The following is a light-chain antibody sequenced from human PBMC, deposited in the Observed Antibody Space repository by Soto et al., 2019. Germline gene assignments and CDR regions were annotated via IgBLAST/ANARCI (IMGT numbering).Light chain of an antibody. J-gene: IGKJ3*01. Sequence: EIVLTQSPGTLSLSPGERATLSCRASQSVSSSYLAWYQQKPGQAPRLLIYDASRATGIPDRFSGSGSGTDFTFTITRLEPEDFAVYYSQHYGTSALFGPGTKVDI. V-gene: IGKV3-20*01. CDR3: QHYGTSAL. CDR2: DAS. CDR1: QSVSSSY.